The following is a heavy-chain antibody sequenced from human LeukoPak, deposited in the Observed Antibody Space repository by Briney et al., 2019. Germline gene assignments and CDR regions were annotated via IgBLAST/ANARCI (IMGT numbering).Heavy chain of an antibody. CDR1: GFTFSSYS. V-gene: IGHV3-21*01. D-gene: IGHD3-22*01. Sequence: PGGSLRLSCAASGFTFSSYSMNWVRQAPGKGLEWVSSISSSSSYIYYADSVKGRLTISRDNAKNSLYLQMNSLRAEDTAVYYCARGGARITMIVVVTSDYWGQGTLVTVSS. CDR3: ARGGARITMIVVVTSDY. CDR2: ISSSSSYI. J-gene: IGHJ4*02.